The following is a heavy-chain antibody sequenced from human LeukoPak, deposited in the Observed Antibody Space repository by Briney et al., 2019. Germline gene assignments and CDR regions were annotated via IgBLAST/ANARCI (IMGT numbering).Heavy chain of an antibody. CDR2: VNAASGGT. J-gene: IGHJ4*02. CDR3: ARFMSGGAWGLDY. Sequence: GASVKVSCKASGDTFIAYYMHWVRQAPGHGLEWMGWVNAASGGTLYAQTFQGRVTMTRDTSISTVYMELSSLRSDDTAVYYCARFMSGGAWGLDYWGQGTLVIVSS. CDR1: GDTFIAYY. V-gene: IGHV1-2*02. D-gene: IGHD2-15*01.